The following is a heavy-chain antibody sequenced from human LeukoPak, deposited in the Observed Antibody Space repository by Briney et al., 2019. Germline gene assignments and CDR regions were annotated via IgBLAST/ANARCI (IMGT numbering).Heavy chain of an antibody. CDR3: ARESIVDTAMVTIDY. CDR1: GYTFTSYG. J-gene: IGHJ4*02. D-gene: IGHD5-18*01. CDR2: ISTYNGNT. V-gene: IGHV1-18*01. Sequence: ASVKVSCKASGYTFTSYGISWVRQAPGQGLEWMGWISTYNGNTNYAQKVQGRVTMTTDTSTSTAYMELRSLRSEDTAVYYCARESIVDTAMVTIDYWGQGTLVTVSS.